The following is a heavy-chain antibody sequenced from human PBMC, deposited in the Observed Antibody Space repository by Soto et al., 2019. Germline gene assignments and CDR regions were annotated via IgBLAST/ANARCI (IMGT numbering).Heavy chain of an antibody. V-gene: IGHV3-23*01. J-gene: IGHJ5*02. Sequence: GGSLRFSCAASGFTFSSYAMSWVRQAPGKGLEWVSAISGSGGSTYYADSVKGRFTISRDNSKNTLYLRMNSLRAEDTAVYYCAKDRSPVVSNWFDPWGQGTLVTVSS. D-gene: IGHD2-15*01. CDR3: AKDRSPVVSNWFDP. CDR2: ISGSGGST. CDR1: GFTFSSYA.